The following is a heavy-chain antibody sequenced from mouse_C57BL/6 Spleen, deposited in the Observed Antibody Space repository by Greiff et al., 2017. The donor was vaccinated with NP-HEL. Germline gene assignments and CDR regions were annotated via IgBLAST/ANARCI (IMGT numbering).Heavy chain of an antibody. CDR3: ARDTTVVATDYYAMDY. Sequence: QVQLQQSGAELVKPGASVKMSCKASGYTFTSYWITWVKQRPGQGLEWIGDIYPGSGSTNYNEKFKSKATLTVDTSSSTAYMQLSSLTSEDSAVYYCARDTTVVATDYYAMDYWGQGTSVTVSS. D-gene: IGHD1-1*01. CDR2: IYPGSGST. J-gene: IGHJ4*01. V-gene: IGHV1-55*01. CDR1: GYTFTSYW.